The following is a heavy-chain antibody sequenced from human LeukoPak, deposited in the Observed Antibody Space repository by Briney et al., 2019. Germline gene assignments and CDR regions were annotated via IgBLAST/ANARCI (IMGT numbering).Heavy chain of an antibody. CDR2: INLNSGGT. CDR3: ARDQGDGYNSHYYYYMDV. D-gene: IGHD5-24*01. CDR1: GYTFTGYY. J-gene: IGHJ6*03. Sequence: WASVKVSCKASGYTFTGYYMHWVRQAPGQGLEWMGWINLNSGGTNYAQKFQGRVTMTRDTSISTAYMELSRLRSDDTAVYYCARDQGDGYNSHYYYYMDVWGKGTTATVSS. V-gene: IGHV1-2*02.